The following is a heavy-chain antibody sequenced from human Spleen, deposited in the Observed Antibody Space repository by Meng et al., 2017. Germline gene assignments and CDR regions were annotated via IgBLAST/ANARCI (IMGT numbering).Heavy chain of an antibody. CDR1: GYTLTELS. J-gene: IGHJ4*02. Sequence: ASVKVSCKVSGYTLTELSMHWVRQAPGKGLEWMGGFDPEDGETIYAQKFQGRVTITADESTSTAYMELSSLRSEDTAVYYCARDGRSGSYFISYFDYWGQGTLVTVSS. CDR2: FDPEDGET. V-gene: IGHV1-24*01. CDR3: ARDGRSGSYFISYFDY. D-gene: IGHD1-26*01.